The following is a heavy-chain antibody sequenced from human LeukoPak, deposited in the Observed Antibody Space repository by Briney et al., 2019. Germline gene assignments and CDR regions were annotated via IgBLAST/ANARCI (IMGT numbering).Heavy chain of an antibody. D-gene: IGHD6-13*01. CDR3: ARGLHDRSWYGAH. CDR2: LPPDGSYQ. CDR1: GFTFSDDT. V-gene: IGHV3-30*04. J-gene: IGHJ4*02. Sequence: GGSLRLSCAASGFTFSDDTMQWGRQAPGKGLEWVALLPPDGSYQYYADSLKGRFTISRDNFKNALYLQMNSLRLEDTAVYYCARGLHDRSWYGAHWGQGTLHSVSS.